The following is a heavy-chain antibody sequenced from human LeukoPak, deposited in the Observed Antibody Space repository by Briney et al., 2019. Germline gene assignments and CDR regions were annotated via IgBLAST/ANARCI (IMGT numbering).Heavy chain of an antibody. CDR3: AKCKRDRWLQLSPFDY. CDR1: GFTLSSYA. V-gene: IGHV3-23*01. Sequence: PGGSLRLSCAASGFTLSSYAMTWVRQAPGKGLEWVSGITRSGGSTYSADSVKGRFTISRDNSKNTLYLQMDSLRAEDTAIYYCAKCKRDRWLQLSPFDYWGRGTLVTVSS. J-gene: IGHJ4*01. CDR2: ITRSGGST. D-gene: IGHD5-24*01.